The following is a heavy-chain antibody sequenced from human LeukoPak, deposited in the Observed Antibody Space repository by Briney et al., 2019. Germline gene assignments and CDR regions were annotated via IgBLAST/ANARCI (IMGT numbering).Heavy chain of an antibody. V-gene: IGHV3-7*01. J-gene: IGHJ4*02. Sequence: GGSLRLSCVASGFTFSSYWMSWVRQAQGKGLEWVANIKHDGSDKYYVDSVKGRFTISRDNAKNSLYLQMDSLRVEDTAVYYCARPSAPDWGQGTLVTVSS. CDR1: GFTFSSYW. CDR3: ARPSAPD. CDR2: IKHDGSDK. D-gene: IGHD2-2*01.